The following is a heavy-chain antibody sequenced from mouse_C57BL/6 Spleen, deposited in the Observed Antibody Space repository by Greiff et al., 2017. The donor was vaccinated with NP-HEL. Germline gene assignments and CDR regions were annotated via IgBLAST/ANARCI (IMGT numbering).Heavy chain of an antibody. CDR2: ISDGGSYT. CDR1: GFTFSSYA. Sequence: EVMLVESGGGLVKPGGSLKLSCAASGFTFSSYAMSWVRQTPEKRLEWVATISDGGSYTYYPDNVKGRFTISRDNAKNNLYLQMSHLKSEDTAMYYCAREGEHYYGSSYWYFDVWGTGTTVTVSS. D-gene: IGHD1-1*01. J-gene: IGHJ1*03. CDR3: AREGEHYYGSSYWYFDV. V-gene: IGHV5-4*01.